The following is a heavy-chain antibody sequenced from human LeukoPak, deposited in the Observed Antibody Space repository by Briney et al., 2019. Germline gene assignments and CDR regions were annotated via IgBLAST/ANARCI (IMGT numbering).Heavy chain of an antibody. CDR1: GFTFSSYG. Sequence: GRSLRLSCAASGFTFSSYGMHWVRQAPGKGLEWVAVISYDGSNKYYADSVKGRFTISRDNSKNTLYLQMNSLRAEDTAVYYCAKDSRMMTFGGALDCWGQGTLVTVSS. V-gene: IGHV3-30*18. CDR3: AKDSRMMTFGGALDC. CDR2: ISYDGSNK. J-gene: IGHJ4*02. D-gene: IGHD3-16*01.